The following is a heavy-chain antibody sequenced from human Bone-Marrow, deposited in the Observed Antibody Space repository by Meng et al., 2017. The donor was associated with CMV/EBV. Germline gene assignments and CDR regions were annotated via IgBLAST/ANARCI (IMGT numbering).Heavy chain of an antibody. Sequence: GESLKISCAASGFTFSSYAMHWVRQAPGKGLEWVAVISYDGSNKYYADSVKGRFTISRDNSKNTLYLQMNSLRAEDTAVYYCARSLLEGYYFDYWGQGTLVTVSS. V-gene: IGHV3-30-3*01. CDR2: ISYDGSNK. CDR3: ARSLLEGYYFDY. D-gene: IGHD3-3*01. CDR1: GFTFSSYA. J-gene: IGHJ4*02.